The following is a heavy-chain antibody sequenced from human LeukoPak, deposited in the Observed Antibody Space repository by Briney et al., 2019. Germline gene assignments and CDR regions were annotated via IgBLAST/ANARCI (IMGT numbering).Heavy chain of an antibody. J-gene: IGHJ4*02. V-gene: IGHV1-18*01. CDR3: AKLELLWFGPPLPDY. Sequence: ASVKVSCKASGYTFTSYGISWVRQAPGQGLEWMGWISAYNGNTNYAQKLQGRVTMTTDTSTSTAYMELRSLRSGDTAVYYCAKLELLWFGPPLPDYWGQGTLVTVSS. CDR2: ISAYNGNT. D-gene: IGHD3-10*01. CDR1: GYTFTSYG.